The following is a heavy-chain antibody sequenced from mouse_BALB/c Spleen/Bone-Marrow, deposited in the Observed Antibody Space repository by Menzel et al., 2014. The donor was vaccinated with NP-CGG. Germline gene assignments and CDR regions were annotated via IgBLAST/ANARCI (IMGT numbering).Heavy chain of an antibody. CDR1: GYTFTSYW. CDR3: TSDYDDY. J-gene: IGHJ2*01. Sequence: EVQLQQSGTVLARPGASMKMSCKASGYTFTSYWMHWVRQRPGQDLEWIGAIYPGNSDTSYNQKFKGKAKLTAVTFTSTAYMELSSLTNEDSAVYYCTSDYDDYWGQGTTLTVSS. V-gene: IGHV1-5*01. D-gene: IGHD2-4*01. CDR2: IYPGNSDT.